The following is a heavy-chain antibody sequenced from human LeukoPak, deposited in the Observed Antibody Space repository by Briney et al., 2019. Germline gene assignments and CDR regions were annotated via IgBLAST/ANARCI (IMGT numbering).Heavy chain of an antibody. Sequence: GESLKISCQGSGYSFSSFWVGWVRQTPGKGLEWMGVVYPDDSAARYSPSFQGQFTFSADKSLDTAYLQWSSLRASDTGIYFCARSRVWGDSRWAFDYWGQGTPVTVSS. CDR2: VYPDDSAA. CDR1: GYSFSSFW. D-gene: IGHD3-16*01. V-gene: IGHV5-51*01. J-gene: IGHJ4*02. CDR3: ARSRVWGDSRWAFDY.